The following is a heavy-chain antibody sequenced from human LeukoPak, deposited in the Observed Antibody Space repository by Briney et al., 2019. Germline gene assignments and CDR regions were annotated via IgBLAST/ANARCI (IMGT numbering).Heavy chain of an antibody. CDR1: GGTFSSYA. V-gene: IGHV1-69*13. CDR3: ARGGPPHPDILTGYYPDDY. Sequence: SVKVSCKASGGTFSSYAFTWVRQAPGQGLEWMGGIIPIFGTANYAQKFQGRVTITADESTSTAYMELSSLRSEDTAVYYCARGGPPHPDILTGYYPDDYWGQGTLVTVSS. CDR2: IIPIFGTA. D-gene: IGHD3-9*01. J-gene: IGHJ4*02.